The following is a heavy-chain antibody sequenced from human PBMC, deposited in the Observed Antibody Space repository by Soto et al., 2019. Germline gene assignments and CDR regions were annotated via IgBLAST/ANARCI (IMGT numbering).Heavy chain of an antibody. V-gene: IGHV1-2*04. D-gene: IGHD3-22*01. J-gene: IGHJ3*02. CDR1: GYTFTGYY. CDR3: ATHVSSGYSSFDI. Sequence: ASVKVSCKASGYTFTGYYMHWVRQAPGQGLEWMGWINPNSGGTNYAQKFQGWVTMTRDTSISTAYMELSRLRSDDTAVYYCATHVSSGYSSFDIWGQGTMVTVSS. CDR2: INPNSGGT.